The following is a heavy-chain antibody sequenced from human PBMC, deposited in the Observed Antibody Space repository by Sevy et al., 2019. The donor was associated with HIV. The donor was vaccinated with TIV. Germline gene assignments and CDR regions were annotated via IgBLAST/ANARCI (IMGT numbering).Heavy chain of an antibody. CDR1: GFSFDSYG. CDR2: ISGSGTRT. CDR3: AKGGGGHYDPDEIGYYFYYYNMDV. Sequence: GGSLRLSCAVSGFSFDSYGMTWVRQAPGKGLEWVSGISGSGTRTYYADSVKGRFSISRDNSKNRLYLQMNSLRSEDPAIVAWAKGGGGHYDPDEIGYYFYYYNMDVWGKGTTVTVSS. D-gene: IGHD3-22*01. V-gene: IGHV3-23*01. J-gene: IGHJ6*03.